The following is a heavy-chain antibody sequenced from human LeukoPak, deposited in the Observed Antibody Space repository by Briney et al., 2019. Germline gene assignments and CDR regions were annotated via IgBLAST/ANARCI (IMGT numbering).Heavy chain of an antibody. V-gene: IGHV3-30*18. CDR2: ISYDGSNK. J-gene: IGHJ4*02. Sequence: GGSLRLSCAASGFTFSSYGMHWVRQAPGKGREWGGVISYDGSNKYYADSVKGRFTISRDNSKNTLYLQMNSLRAEDTAVYYCAKDVYYDFWSGYLIFDYWGQGTLVTVSS. CDR3: AKDVYYDFWSGYLIFDY. CDR1: GFTFSSYG. D-gene: IGHD3-3*01.